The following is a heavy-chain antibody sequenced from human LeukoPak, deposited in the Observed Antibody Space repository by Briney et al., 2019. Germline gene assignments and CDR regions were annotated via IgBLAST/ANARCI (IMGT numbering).Heavy chain of an antibody. CDR2: IYYSGST. CDR3: ARGDYGDGWFDP. Sequence: SETLSLTCTVSGGSISSGGYYWSWIRQHPGKGLEWIGYIYYSGSTSYNPSLKSRVTISVDTSKNQFSLKLSSVTAADTAVYYCARGDYGDGWFDPWGQGTLVTVSS. V-gene: IGHV4-31*03. CDR1: GGSISSGGYY. D-gene: IGHD4-17*01. J-gene: IGHJ5*02.